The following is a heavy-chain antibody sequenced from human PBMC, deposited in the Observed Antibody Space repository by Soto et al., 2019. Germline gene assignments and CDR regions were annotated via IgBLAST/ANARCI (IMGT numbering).Heavy chain of an antibody. D-gene: IGHD3-22*01. CDR2: ISSSSSYI. J-gene: IGHJ4*02. Sequence: PGGSVRLSCAASGFSFSSYSMIWVRRAPGKGLEWVSSISSSSSYIYYADSVKGRFTISRDNTKNTLYLQMNSLRAEDTAVYYCAKDQDYYDSNSDPYDFYYWGQGTLVTVSS. CDR3: AKDQDYYDSNSDPYDFYY. V-gene: IGHV3-21*04. CDR1: GFSFSSYS.